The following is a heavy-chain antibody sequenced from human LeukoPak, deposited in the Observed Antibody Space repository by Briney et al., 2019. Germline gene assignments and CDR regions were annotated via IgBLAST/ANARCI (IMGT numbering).Heavy chain of an antibody. CDR3: ASNYYGSGSLDY. D-gene: IGHD3-10*01. Sequence: SETLSLTCTVSGGSISSYYWSWIRQPPGKGLEWIGYIYYSGSTNYNPSLKSRVTISVDTSKNQFSLKLSSVTAADTAVYYCASNYYGSGSLDYWGQGSLVTVSS. V-gene: IGHV4-59*08. CDR2: IYYSGST. CDR1: GGSISSYY. J-gene: IGHJ4*02.